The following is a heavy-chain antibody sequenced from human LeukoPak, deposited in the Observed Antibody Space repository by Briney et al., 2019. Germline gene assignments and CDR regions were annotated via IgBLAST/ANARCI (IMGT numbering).Heavy chain of an antibody. CDR3: ARDYDYVWGSYREIDY. Sequence: ASVKVSCTASGYTFTSYGISWVRQAPGQGLEWMGWISAYNGNTNYAQKLQGRVTMTTDTSTSTAYMELRSLRSDDTAVYYCARDYDYVWGSYREIDYWGQGTLVTVSS. D-gene: IGHD3-16*02. CDR2: ISAYNGNT. J-gene: IGHJ4*02. V-gene: IGHV1-18*01. CDR1: GYTFTSYG.